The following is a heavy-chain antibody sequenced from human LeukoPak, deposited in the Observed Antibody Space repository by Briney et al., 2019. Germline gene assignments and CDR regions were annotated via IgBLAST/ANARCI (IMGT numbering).Heavy chain of an antibody. CDR3: ARAPRAGTTSLYYMDV. D-gene: IGHD1-7*01. Sequence: ASVKVSCKASGYTFTGYYMHWVRQAPGQGLEWMGWINPNSGGTNYAQKFQGRVTMTRDTSISTAYMELSRLRSDDTAVYYCARAPRAGTTSLYYMDVWGKGTTVTVSS. CDR2: INPNSGGT. V-gene: IGHV1-2*02. CDR1: GYTFTGYY. J-gene: IGHJ6*03.